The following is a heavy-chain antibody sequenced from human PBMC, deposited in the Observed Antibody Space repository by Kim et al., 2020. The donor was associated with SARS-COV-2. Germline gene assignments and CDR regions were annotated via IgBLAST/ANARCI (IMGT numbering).Heavy chain of an antibody. V-gene: IGHV3-23*01. CDR3: AKSAVAGPTTLRFDY. Sequence: SLKGPFTISRDNSNNALYLEMNSLRAEDTAVYYCAKSAVAGPTTLRFDYWGQGTLVTVSS. J-gene: IGHJ4*02. D-gene: IGHD6-19*01.